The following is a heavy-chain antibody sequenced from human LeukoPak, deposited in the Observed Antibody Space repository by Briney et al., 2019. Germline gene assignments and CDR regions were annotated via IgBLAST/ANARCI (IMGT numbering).Heavy chain of an antibody. V-gene: IGHV4-4*07. CDR1: GGSINSY. Sequence: SETLSLTCTVSGGSINSYWSWIRQPAGKGLEWIGRISGSGTITYNPALQSRLSISIDTSKNQFSLKLMAVTAADTAVYYCASDSSGYYYFFDYWGQGTLVTVSS. CDR3: ASDSSGYYYFFDY. CDR2: ISGSGTI. J-gene: IGHJ4*02. D-gene: IGHD3-22*01.